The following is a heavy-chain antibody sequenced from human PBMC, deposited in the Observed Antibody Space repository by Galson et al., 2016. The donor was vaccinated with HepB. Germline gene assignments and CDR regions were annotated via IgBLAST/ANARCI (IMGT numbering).Heavy chain of an antibody. CDR1: GDSVSSGTAY. Sequence: ETLSLTCAVSGDSVSSGTAYWTWIRQSPGKGLEWIGYIYPTGLTNYNPSLKSRLTMSVGASNNQFSLILSSVTAADTALYYCARARGYNYVDYWGQGTLVTVSS. J-gene: IGHJ4*02. CDR2: IYPTGLT. V-gene: IGHV4-61*01. CDR3: ARARGYNYVDY. D-gene: IGHD5-18*01.